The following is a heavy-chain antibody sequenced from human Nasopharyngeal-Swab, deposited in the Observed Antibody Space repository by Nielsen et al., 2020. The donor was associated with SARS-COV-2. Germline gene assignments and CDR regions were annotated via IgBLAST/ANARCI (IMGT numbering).Heavy chain of an antibody. Sequence: GSLRLSCTVSGGSISNSSYYWGWIRQPPGKGLEWIGSIYYSGSTYYNPSLKSRVTISVDTSKNQFSLKLSSVTAADTAVYYCARLTADVLRFFRPYYFDYWGQGTLVTVSS. CDR2: IYYSGST. CDR3: ARLTADVLRFFRPYYFDY. D-gene: IGHD3-3*01. V-gene: IGHV4-39*01. J-gene: IGHJ4*02. CDR1: GGSISNSSYY.